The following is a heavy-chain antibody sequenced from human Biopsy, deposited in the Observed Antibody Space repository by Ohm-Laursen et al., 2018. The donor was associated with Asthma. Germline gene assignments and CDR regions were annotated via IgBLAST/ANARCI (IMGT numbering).Heavy chain of an antibody. CDR1: AYTFNSAG. D-gene: IGHD3-10*01. Sequence: PSVTASCKPSAYTFNSAGITWARQAPGQGLEWMGWISVYNGNTKVAQKLQDRVTMITDTSTSTAYMELRSLRSDDTAVYFCARAVDYSHYYGIDVWGQGTTVTVS. J-gene: IGHJ6*02. CDR2: ISVYNGNT. CDR3: ARAVDYSHYYGIDV. V-gene: IGHV1-18*01.